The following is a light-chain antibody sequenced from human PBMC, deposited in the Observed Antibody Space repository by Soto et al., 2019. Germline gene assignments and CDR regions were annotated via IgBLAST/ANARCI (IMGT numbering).Light chain of an antibody. J-gene: IGKJ1*01. CDR2: GAS. CDR3: QQYGSSPPT. Sequence: EIVLTQSPGTLSLSPGERATLSCRASQSVSTNYLAWYQRKPGQAPRLLIYGASSRATDIPNRFSGSGSGTDFTLTITRLKAEDFYCQQYGSSPPTFGQGTKVEIK. V-gene: IGKV3-20*01. CDR1: QSVSTNY.